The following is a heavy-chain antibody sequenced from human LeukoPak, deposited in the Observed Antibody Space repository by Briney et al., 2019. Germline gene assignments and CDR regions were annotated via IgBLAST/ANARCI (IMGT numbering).Heavy chain of an antibody. D-gene: IGHD1-26*01. CDR3: AKDVGSIVGASDS. J-gene: IGHJ4*02. CDR2: ISSSGSGGNT. V-gene: IGHV3-23*01. CDR1: GVTLSSYA. Sequence: PGGSLRLSCAASGVTLSSYAMSWARQAPGKGLEWVSGISSSGSGGNTYYADSVKGRFTISRDDSKNTLYLHMNSLRAEDTAVYYCAKDVGSIVGASDSWGQGTLVTVSS.